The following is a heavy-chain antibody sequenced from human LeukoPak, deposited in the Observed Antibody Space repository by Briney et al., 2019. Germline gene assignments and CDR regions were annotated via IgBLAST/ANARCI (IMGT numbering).Heavy chain of an antibody. Sequence: PSETLSLTCTVSGGSISSYYWSWIRQPPGKGLEWIGYIYYSGSTNYNPSLKSRVTISVDTSKNQFSLKLSSVTAADTAVYYCASRYYDFWSGYYNRWFDPWGQGTLVTVSS. CDR3: ASRYYDFWSGYYNRWFDP. J-gene: IGHJ5*02. CDR1: GGSISSYY. D-gene: IGHD3-3*01. CDR2: IYYSGST. V-gene: IGHV4-59*01.